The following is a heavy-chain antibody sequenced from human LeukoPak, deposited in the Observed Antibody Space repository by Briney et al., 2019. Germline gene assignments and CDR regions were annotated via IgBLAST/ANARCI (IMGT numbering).Heavy chain of an antibody. V-gene: IGHV1-2*02. J-gene: IGHJ6*02. CDR1: GYTFTGYY. D-gene: IGHD3-10*01. Sequence: ASVKVSCKASGYTFTGYYMHWVRQAPGQGLEWMGWINPNSGGTNYAQKFQGRVTMTRDTSISTAYMELSRLRSDDTAVYYCASGYYGSGSYYEYYYGMDVWGQGTTVTVSS. CDR2: INPNSGGT. CDR3: ASGYYGSGSYYEYYYGMDV.